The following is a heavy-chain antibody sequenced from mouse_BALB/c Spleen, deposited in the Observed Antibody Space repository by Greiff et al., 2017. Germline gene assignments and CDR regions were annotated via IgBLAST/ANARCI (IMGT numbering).Heavy chain of an antibody. CDR1: GYTFTSYW. CDR3: ARPSSPGYAMDY. V-gene: IGHV1-7*01. CDR2: INPSTGYT. D-gene: IGHD1-1*01. Sequence: QVQLQQSGAELAKPGASVKMSCKASGYTFTSYWMHWVKQRPGQGLEWIGYINPSTGYTEYNQKFKDKATLTADKSSSTAYMQLSSLTSEDSAVYYRARPSSPGYAMDYWGQGTSVTVSS. J-gene: IGHJ4*01.